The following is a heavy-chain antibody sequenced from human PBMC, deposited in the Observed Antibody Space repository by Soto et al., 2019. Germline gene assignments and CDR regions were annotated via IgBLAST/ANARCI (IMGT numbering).Heavy chain of an antibody. CDR3: ARSKGRRTSLEIYYYYYYGMDV. D-gene: IGHD2-2*01. V-gene: IGHV1-69*01. Sequence: QVQLVQSGAEVKKPGSSVKVSCKASGGTFSSYAISWVRQAPGQGLEWMGGIIPISGTANYAQKFQGRVTITADESTSTAYMELSSLRSEATAVYYCARSKGRRTSLEIYYYYYYGMDVWGQGTTVTVSS. J-gene: IGHJ6*02. CDR2: IIPISGTA. CDR1: GGTFSSYA.